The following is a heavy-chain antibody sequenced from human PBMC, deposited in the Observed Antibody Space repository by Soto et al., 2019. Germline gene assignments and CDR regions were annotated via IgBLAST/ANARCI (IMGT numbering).Heavy chain of an antibody. V-gene: IGHV3-73*02. CDR3: ISHSPEDMIRT. CDR2: IRNKANSYAT. CDR1: GFTFSGSS. Sequence: EVQLVESGGGLVQPEGSLKLSCAASGFTFSGSSVHWVRHASGKGLEWVGRIRNKANSYATAYAASVRGRFTISRDDSKNTAFLQMNSLNTDVTAVYYCISHSPEDMIRTWGQGTLVTVSS. J-gene: IGHJ4*02. D-gene: IGHD2-15*01.